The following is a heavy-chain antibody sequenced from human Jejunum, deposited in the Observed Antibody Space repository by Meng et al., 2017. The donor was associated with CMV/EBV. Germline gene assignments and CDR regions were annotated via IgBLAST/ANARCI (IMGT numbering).Heavy chain of an antibody. J-gene: IGHJ4*02. CDR3: ATSRTYDY. Sequence: SCAASGFTFSSFWMHWVRRAPGKGPEWVSGINSDGTSTSYADSVKGRFTISRDNAKNTLYLQMNSLRAEDTAVYYCATSRTYDYWGQGTLVTVSS. CDR2: INSDGTST. V-gene: IGHV3-74*01. CDR1: GFTFSSFW.